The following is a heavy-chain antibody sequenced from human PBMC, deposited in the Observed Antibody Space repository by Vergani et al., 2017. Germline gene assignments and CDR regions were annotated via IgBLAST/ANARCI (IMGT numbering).Heavy chain of an antibody. CDR1: ADSISSGSYY. D-gene: IGHD6-19*01. CDR2: IYYSGLT. V-gene: IGHV4-39*01. J-gene: IGHJ4*02. Sequence: QLQLQQSGPGLVKPSETLFLTCTVSADSISSGSYYWGWIRQPPGKSLEWIGIIYYSGLTYYNPSLKSRVAISVDPSKNQFSLQVTSVTAADTAVYFCARQRPGSGWSPGDFDDWGQGILVTVSS. CDR3: ARQRPGSGWSPGDFDD.